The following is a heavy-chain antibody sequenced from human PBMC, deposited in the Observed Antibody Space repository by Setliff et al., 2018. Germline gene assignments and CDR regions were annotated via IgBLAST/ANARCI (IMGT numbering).Heavy chain of an antibody. Sequence: SGFTVSTFSMRWVRQAPVKGLEWVATISDDGSNEYYADSVKGRFTISRDNSKNTLYLQMNSLRAEDTAVYYCAKDPNSGTYYGYFDYWGQGTLVTVSS. CDR1: GFTVSTFS. J-gene: IGHJ4*02. D-gene: IGHD1-26*01. V-gene: IGHV3-30*18. CDR3: AKDPNSGTYYGYFDY. CDR2: ISDDGSNE.